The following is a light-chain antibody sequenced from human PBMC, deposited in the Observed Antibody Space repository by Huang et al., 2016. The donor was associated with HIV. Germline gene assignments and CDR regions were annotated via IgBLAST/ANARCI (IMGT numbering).Light chain of an antibody. Sequence: EIVLTQSPATLSLSPVERATLSCRASQGLANYLAWYQQKPGQPPRLLIYDASKRATGIPARFSGSGSGTDFTLTISSLEPEDFAVYYCQQRGNWQLTFGGGTKVEIK. V-gene: IGKV3-11*01. CDR2: DAS. CDR1: QGLANY. J-gene: IGKJ4*01. CDR3: QQRGNWQLT.